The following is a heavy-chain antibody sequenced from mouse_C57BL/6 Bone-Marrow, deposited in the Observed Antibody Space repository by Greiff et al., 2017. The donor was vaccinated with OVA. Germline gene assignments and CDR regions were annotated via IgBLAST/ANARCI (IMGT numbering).Heavy chain of an antibody. CDR1: GYSFTSYY. CDR3: ARRTGTWGAWFAY. J-gene: IGHJ3*01. CDR2: IYPGSGNT. Sequence: VQLQQSGPELVKPGASVKISCKASGYSFTSYYIHWVKQRPGQGLEWIGWIYPGSGNTKYNEKFKGKATLTADTSSSTAYMQLSSLTSEDSAVYYCARRTGTWGAWFAYWGQGTLVTVSA. V-gene: IGHV1-66*01. D-gene: IGHD4-1*01.